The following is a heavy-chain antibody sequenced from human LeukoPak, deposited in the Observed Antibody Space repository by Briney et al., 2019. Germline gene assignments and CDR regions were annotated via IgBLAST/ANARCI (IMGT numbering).Heavy chain of an antibody. CDR3: ARDLRLSPYSGGWPLDY. Sequence: SETLSLTCTVSGDSISSGSYYWGWIRQPPGKGLEWIGSIYHNGNTFYNPSLKSRITISVDTSKNQFSLKLSSVTAADTAVYYCARDLRLSPYSGGWPLDYWGQGTLVTVSS. D-gene: IGHD6-19*01. CDR2: IYHNGNT. V-gene: IGHV4-39*07. J-gene: IGHJ4*02. CDR1: GDSISSGSYY.